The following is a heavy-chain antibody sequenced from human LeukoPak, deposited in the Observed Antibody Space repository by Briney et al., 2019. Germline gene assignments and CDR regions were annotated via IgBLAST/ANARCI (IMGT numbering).Heavy chain of an antibody. D-gene: IGHD3-10*01. CDR1: GFTFSSYA. CDR2: ISGSGGST. CDR3: AKRGLWFGESPYYFDY. V-gene: IGHV3-23*01. Sequence: PGGSLRLSCAASGFTFSSYAMSWVRQAPGKGLEWVSAISGSGGSTYYADSVKGRFTIPRDNSKDTLYLQMNSLRAEDTAVYYCAKRGLWFGESPYYFDYWGQGTLVTVSS. J-gene: IGHJ4*02.